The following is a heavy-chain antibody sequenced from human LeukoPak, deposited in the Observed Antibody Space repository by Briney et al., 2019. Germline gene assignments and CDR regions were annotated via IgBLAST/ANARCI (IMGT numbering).Heavy chain of an antibody. CDR2: IYYSGST. CDR1: GGSISSSSYY. Sequence: SETLSLTCTVSGGSISSSSYYWGWIRQPPGKGLEWIGSIYYSGSTYYNPSLKSRVTISVDTSKNQFSLKLSSVTAADTAVYYCARRYISMVDDAFDIWGQETMVTVSS. D-gene: IGHD3-10*01. CDR3: ARRYISMVDDAFDI. J-gene: IGHJ3*02. V-gene: IGHV4-39*01.